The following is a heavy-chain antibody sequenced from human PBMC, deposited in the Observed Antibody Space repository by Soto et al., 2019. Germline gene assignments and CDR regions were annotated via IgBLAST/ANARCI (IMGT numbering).Heavy chain of an antibody. J-gene: IGHJ4*01. CDR3: GRASIAAAGYYFDF. D-gene: IGHD6-13*01. CDR1: GFTVSTNY. V-gene: IGHV3-53*01. Sequence: EVQLVESGGGLIQPGGSLRLSCAASGFTVSTNYMSWVRQAPGKGLEWVSVIYSGGSTYYADSVKGRFTISRDNSKNTLYLQMNSLRAEDTAVYYCGRASIAAAGYYFDFWGHGTLVTVSS. CDR2: IYSGGST.